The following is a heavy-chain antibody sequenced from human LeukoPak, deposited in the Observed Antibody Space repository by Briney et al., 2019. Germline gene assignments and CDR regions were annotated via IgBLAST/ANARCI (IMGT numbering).Heavy chain of an antibody. CDR2: ISGSGGST. Sequence: GGSLRLSCAASGFTFSSYAMSWVRQAPGKGLEWVSAISGSGGSTYYADSVKGRLTISRDNSKNTLYLQMNSLRAEDTAVYYCAKGGPDDYVWGSYRSPQDYWGQGTLVTVSS. D-gene: IGHD3-16*02. J-gene: IGHJ4*02. V-gene: IGHV3-23*01. CDR3: AKGGPDDYVWGSYRSPQDY. CDR1: GFTFSSYA.